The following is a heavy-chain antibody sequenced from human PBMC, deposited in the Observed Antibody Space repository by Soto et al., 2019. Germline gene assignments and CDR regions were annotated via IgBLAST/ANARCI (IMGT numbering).Heavy chain of an antibody. Sequence: EVRLLESGGGLIQPGGSLRLSCAASEFTFSSYVISWVRQAPGTGLEWVSGISGSGTNTYYADSVKGRVTISRDNAQNALYLQMPSLRAEDTAEYYCAKDNSPYSGYNSFDYWGEGTLVTVSS. V-gene: IGHV3-23*01. CDR2: ISGSGTNT. D-gene: IGHD5-12*01. CDR3: AKDNSPYSGYNSFDY. CDR1: EFTFSSYV. J-gene: IGHJ4*02.